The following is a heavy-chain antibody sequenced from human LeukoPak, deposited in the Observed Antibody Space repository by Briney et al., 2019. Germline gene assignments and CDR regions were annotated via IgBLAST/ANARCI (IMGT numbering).Heavy chain of an antibody. Sequence: GGPLRLSCAASGFTFSSYGMHWVRQAPGKGLEWVAVIWYDGSNKYYADSVKGRFTISRDNSKNTLYLQMNSLRAEDTAVYYCARGIDGDYDFDYWGQGTLVTVSS. V-gene: IGHV3-33*01. D-gene: IGHD4-17*01. J-gene: IGHJ4*02. CDR3: ARGIDGDYDFDY. CDR1: GFTFSSYG. CDR2: IWYDGSNK.